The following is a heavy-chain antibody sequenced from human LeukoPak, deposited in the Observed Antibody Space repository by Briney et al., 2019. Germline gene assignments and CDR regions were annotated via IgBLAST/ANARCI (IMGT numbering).Heavy chain of an antibody. J-gene: IGHJ4*02. D-gene: IGHD3-10*01. CDR2: ISGNGGRT. Sequence: GGSMSFSCAASGFIINNYALRWRREAAGKVLEWVASISGNGGRTYYREAVKGRFTISRDNPKNTLYLLMNSLSAEDTALYYCAKEQASSGYFDYWGQGTLVTVSS. CDR1: GFIINNYA. V-gene: IGHV3-23*01. CDR3: AKEQASSGYFDY.